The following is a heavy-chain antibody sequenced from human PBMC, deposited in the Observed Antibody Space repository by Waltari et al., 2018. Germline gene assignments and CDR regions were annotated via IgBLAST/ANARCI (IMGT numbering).Heavy chain of an antibody. V-gene: IGHV3-33*05. CDR3: AREYSRICFHALDG. CDR2: IQYDGSIK. D-gene: IGHD6-13*01. J-gene: IGHJ6*02. CDR1: GVPLGTSG. Sequence: QVHVVESGGGVVQPGGSLRLSCAQSGVPLGTSGGHWVRQAPGKGLEWVAVIQYDGSIKNYADSVKGRFTISRENSKNTLYLEMKSLRAEDTAVYYCAREYSRICFHALDGWGQGTAVTVSS.